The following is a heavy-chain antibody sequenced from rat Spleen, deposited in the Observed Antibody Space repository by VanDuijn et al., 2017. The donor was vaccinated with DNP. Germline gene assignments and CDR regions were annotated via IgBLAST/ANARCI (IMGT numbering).Heavy chain of an antibody. CDR2: ISFDGRST. CDR1: GFTFSDHN. Sequence: EVQLVESGGGLVQPGRSLKLSCVASGFTFSDHNMAWVRQAPKKGLEWVATISFDGRSTFYRDSGRGRVTISRENAKSVLFLEMGSLRSEDTATYYCARHDYDRPNDFYGMDVWGQGTSVIVSS. D-gene: IGHD1-12*01. J-gene: IGHJ4*01. V-gene: IGHV5-7*01. CDR3: ARHDYDRPNDFYGMDV.